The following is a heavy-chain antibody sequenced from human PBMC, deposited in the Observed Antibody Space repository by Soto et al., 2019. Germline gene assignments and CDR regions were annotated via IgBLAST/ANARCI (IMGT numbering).Heavy chain of an antibody. Sequence: SETLSLTCTVSGGSISSGGYYWSWIRQHPGKGLEWIGYTYYSGSTYYNPSLKSRVTISVDTSKNQFSLKLSSVTAADTAVYYCARLLRGSFQYFDYWGQGTLVTVSS. CDR2: TYYSGST. V-gene: IGHV4-31*03. CDR3: ARLLRGSFQYFDY. D-gene: IGHD1-26*01. J-gene: IGHJ4*02. CDR1: GGSISSGGYY.